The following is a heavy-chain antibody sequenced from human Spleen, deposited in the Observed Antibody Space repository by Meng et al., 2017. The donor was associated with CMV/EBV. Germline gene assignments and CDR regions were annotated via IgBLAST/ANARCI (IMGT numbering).Heavy chain of an antibody. J-gene: IGHJ4*02. CDR3: ARENSSSVGFDY. Sequence: TGSGGSISSGGYYWSWIRQHPGKGLEWIGYIYYSGSTYYNPSLKSRVTISVDTSKNQFSLKLSSVTAADTAVYYCARENSSSVGFDYWGQGTLVTVSS. D-gene: IGHD6-6*01. CDR1: GGSISSGGYY. CDR2: IYYSGST. V-gene: IGHV4-31*03.